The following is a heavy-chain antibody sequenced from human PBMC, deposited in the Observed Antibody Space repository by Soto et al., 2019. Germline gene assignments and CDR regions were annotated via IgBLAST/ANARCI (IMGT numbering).Heavy chain of an antibody. D-gene: IGHD1-26*01. Sequence: TSEPLSRPCAVYGGSFSGSYWSWIRQRPVEGLEWIGEISHSGSTNYKPSLKSRVTISVDTSKNQFSLRLSSVTAADTAVYYCARGWGSYLWNYYYGMDVWGQGTTVTVSS. CDR1: GGSFSGSY. J-gene: IGHJ6*02. CDR2: ISHSGST. V-gene: IGHV4-34*01. CDR3: ARGWGSYLWNYYYGMDV.